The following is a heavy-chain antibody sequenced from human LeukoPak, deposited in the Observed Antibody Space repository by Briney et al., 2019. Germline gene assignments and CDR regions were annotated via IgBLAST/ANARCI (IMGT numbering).Heavy chain of an antibody. D-gene: IGHD3-10*01. Sequence: GGSLRLSCAASVFTFDDYAMQWVRQTPGKGLEWVSGISWNSGSIGYADSVRGRFTISRDNDKHSLYLQMNSQRAEDTALYYCARGPAMVQPTFDYWGRGTLVAVSS. J-gene: IGHJ4*02. V-gene: IGHV3-9*01. CDR2: ISWNSGSI. CDR3: ARGPAMVQPTFDY. CDR1: VFTFDDYA.